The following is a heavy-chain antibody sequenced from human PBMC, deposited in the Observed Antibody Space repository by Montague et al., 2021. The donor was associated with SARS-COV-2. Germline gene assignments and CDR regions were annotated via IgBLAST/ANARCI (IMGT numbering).Heavy chain of an antibody. CDR2: TDWXXXK. J-gene: IGHJ4*02. D-gene: IGHD6-13*01. CDR1: GFSLSTSGMC. Sequence: PALVKPTQTLTLTGTFSGFSLSTSGMCVSWIRQPPGKALEWLARTDWXXXKYSSTSLKTRLTISKDTSKHPVVLTMTNMDPVDTATYYCAREIAAAGPALDYWGQGTLVTVSS. CDR3: AREIAAAGPALDY. V-gene: IGHV2-70*11.